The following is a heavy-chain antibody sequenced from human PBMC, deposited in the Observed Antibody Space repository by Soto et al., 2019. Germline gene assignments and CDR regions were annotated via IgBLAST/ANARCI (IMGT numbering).Heavy chain of an antibody. V-gene: IGHV1-69*13. CDR1: GGTFSSYA. Sequence: SVKVSCKASGGTFSSYAISCVRPAPGQVHEWMGGIIPIYGTSNYAQKFQGRVTITADESTSTAYMELSSLRSEDTAVYYCARGWVPAADGYFQHWGQGTLVTVSS. CDR3: ARGWVPAADGYFQH. J-gene: IGHJ1*01. D-gene: IGHD2-2*01. CDR2: IIPIYGTS.